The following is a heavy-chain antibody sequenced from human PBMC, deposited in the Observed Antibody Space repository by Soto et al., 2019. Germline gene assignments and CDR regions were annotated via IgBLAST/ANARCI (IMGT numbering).Heavy chain of an antibody. CDR3: AREVLWSRYFDY. CDR1: GFTFSSYS. Sequence: GGSLRLSCAASGFTFSSYSMSWVRQAPGKGLEWVSGISGFGGSTYYADSVKGRFTISRDNSKNTLYLQMNNLRPEDTGVYYCAREVLWSRYFDYWGQGTLVTVSS. D-gene: IGHD2-21*01. J-gene: IGHJ4*02. CDR2: ISGFGGST. V-gene: IGHV3-23*01.